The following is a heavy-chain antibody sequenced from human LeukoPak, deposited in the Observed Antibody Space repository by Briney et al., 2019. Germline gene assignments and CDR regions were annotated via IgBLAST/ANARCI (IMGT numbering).Heavy chain of an antibody. CDR2: IWYDGSNE. J-gene: IGHJ4*02. D-gene: IGHD3-22*01. Sequence: GGSLRLSCTASGFSINSYGMHWVRQAPGRGLEWVAVIWYDGSNENYADSVKGRFTISRDNSKNTLYLQMNSLRAEDTAVYYCAKDYYDSSGYHGSAGYFDYWGQGALVTVSS. V-gene: IGHV3-33*06. CDR1: GFSINSYG. CDR3: AKDYYDSSGYHGSAGYFDY.